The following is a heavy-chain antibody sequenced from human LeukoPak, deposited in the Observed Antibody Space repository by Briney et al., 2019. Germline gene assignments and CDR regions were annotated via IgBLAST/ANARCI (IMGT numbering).Heavy chain of an antibody. Sequence: GVSLRLSCAASGFTFSSYAMSWVRQAPGKGLEWVSAISGSGGSTYYADSVKGRFTISRDNSKNTLYLQMNSLRAEDTAVYYCAKPYSIVVAQAASWGQGTLVTVSS. CDR1: GFTFSSYA. CDR2: ISGSGGST. J-gene: IGHJ4*02. V-gene: IGHV3-23*01. D-gene: IGHD2-2*01. CDR3: AKPYSIVVAQAAS.